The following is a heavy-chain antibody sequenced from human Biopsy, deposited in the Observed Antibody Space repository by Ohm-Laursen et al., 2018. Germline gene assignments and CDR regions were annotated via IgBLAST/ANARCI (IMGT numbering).Heavy chain of an antibody. D-gene: IGHD2-21*02. J-gene: IGHJ4*02. V-gene: IGHV4-4*07. CDR3: ARDDAVTVIRGLYY. CDR2: IYPSGST. Sequence: SGTLSLTCHVSGGDISNYYWSWIRQPAGKGLEWIGRIYPSGSTNYSPSLKSRVTMSVDKSKRQLFLRLSSVTAEDTAVYYCARDDAVTVIRGLYYWGQGALVTVSS. CDR1: GGDISNYY.